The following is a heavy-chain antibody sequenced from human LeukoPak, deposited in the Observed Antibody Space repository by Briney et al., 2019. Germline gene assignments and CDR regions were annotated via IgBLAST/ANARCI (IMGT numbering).Heavy chain of an antibody. CDR3: VKVDTAMAFDY. V-gene: IGHV3-64D*06. D-gene: IGHD5-18*01. Sequence: GGSLRLSCSASGFTFSSYAMHWVRQAPGKGLEYVSAISSNGGSTYYADSVKGRFTISRDNSKSTLYLQMSSLRAEDTAVYYCVKVDTAMAFDYWGQGTLVTVSS. CDR2: ISSNGGST. CDR1: GFTFSSYA. J-gene: IGHJ4*02.